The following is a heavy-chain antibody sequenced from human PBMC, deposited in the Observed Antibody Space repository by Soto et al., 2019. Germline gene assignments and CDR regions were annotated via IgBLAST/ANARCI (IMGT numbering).Heavy chain of an antibody. CDR2: ISGSGGST. D-gene: IGHD3-9*01. Sequence: GGSLRLSCAASGFTFSSYAMSWVRQAPGKGLEWVSAISGSGGSTYYADSVKGRFTISRDNSKNTLYLQMNSLRAEDTAVYYCAKYYDILTGYYTPGDAFDIWGQGTMVTVSS. V-gene: IGHV3-23*01. CDR3: AKYYDILTGYYTPGDAFDI. CDR1: GFTFSSYA. J-gene: IGHJ3*02.